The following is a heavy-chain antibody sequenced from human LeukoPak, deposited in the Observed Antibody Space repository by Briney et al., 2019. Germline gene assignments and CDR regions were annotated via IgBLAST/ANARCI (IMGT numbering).Heavy chain of an antibody. Sequence: GGSLRLSCAASGFTFSSYWMSWVRQAPGKGLEWVANIKPDGSVTYYAESLEGRFTVSRDNAKNSLYLQMNSLRAEDTAVYYCARASSGSLFDPWGQGTLVTVSS. D-gene: IGHD3-22*01. V-gene: IGHV3-7*01. CDR3: ARASSGSLFDP. CDR2: IKPDGSVT. J-gene: IGHJ5*02. CDR1: GFTFSSYW.